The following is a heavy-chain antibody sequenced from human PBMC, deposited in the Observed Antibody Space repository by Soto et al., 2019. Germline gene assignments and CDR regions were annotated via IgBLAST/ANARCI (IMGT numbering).Heavy chain of an antibody. J-gene: IGHJ4*02. CDR2: IRDSDSGGST. D-gene: IGHD2-21*01. CDR1: GFTFSNSA. V-gene: IGHV3-23*01. CDR3: AKVRVGIDVDFDY. Sequence: GGSLRLSCAASGFTFSNSAMTWVRQAPAKGLEWVSTIRDSDSGGSTFYTDSVKGRFTISRDDSKNTLYLQMSSLRAEDTAMYYCAKVRVGIDVDFDYWGQGALVTVSS.